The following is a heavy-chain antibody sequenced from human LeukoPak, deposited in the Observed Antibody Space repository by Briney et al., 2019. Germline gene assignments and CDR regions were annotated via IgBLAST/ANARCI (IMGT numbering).Heavy chain of an antibody. V-gene: IGHV1-18*01. Sequence: GSVKVSCKASGYTFTTYGVSWVRQAPGQGLEWMGWISAYNGHTSYAQKLQGRVTMTTDTSTSTAYMELRSLRSDDTAVYYCARNPDPLYYYDSSEDAFDIWGQGTMVTVSS. J-gene: IGHJ3*02. CDR3: ARNPDPLYYYDSSEDAFDI. D-gene: IGHD3-22*01. CDR2: ISAYNGHT. CDR1: GYTFTTYG.